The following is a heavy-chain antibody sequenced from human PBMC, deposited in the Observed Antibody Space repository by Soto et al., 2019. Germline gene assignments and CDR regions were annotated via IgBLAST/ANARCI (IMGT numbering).Heavy chain of an antibody. CDR1: GYTFNDFG. Sequence: QVQLVQSGAEVQKPGASVKVSCKTSGYTFNDFGITWVRQAPGLGLEWVGWIYSKAGTINFAPKFQGRVIMTTDTSTSTAYMELMSLTFDDSAVYFCARDIGFDIDYWGQGTLVTVS. V-gene: IGHV1-18*01. CDR3: ARDIGFDIDY. J-gene: IGHJ4*02. D-gene: IGHD5-12*01. CDR2: IYSKAGTI.